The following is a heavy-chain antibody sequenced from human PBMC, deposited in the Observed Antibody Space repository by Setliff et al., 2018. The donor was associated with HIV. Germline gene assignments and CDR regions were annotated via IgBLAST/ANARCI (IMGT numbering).Heavy chain of an antibody. Sequence: LSLTCNVSHSSVSEYYWSWIRQSPGKGLEWIGYVRQGGATKYNPAFKSRVTISLETSKNQVFLSLASVTAADTAVYFCAREDPNTYRPFDYWGQGSLSPSPQ. CDR3: AREDPNTYRPFDY. J-gene: IGHJ4*03. CDR1: HSSVSEYY. CDR2: VRQGGAT. V-gene: IGHV4-59*02.